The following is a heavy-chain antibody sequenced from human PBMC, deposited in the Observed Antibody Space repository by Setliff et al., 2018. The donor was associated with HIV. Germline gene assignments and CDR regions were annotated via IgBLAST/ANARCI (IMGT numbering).Heavy chain of an antibody. D-gene: IGHD3-10*01. Sequence: GSLRLSCAASGFTFSNFWMHWVRQAPGKGLEWVSSISSGGGYIYYADSVKGRFTISRDDSKNTVYLQMHSLRVEDTAVYYCARGVKWLDPWGQGTLVTVSS. CDR2: ISSGGGYI. V-gene: IGHV3-21*04. CDR1: GFTFSNFW. CDR3: ARGVKWLDP. J-gene: IGHJ5*02.